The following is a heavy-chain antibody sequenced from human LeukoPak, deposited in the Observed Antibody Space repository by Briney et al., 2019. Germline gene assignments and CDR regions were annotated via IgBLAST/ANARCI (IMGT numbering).Heavy chain of an antibody. V-gene: IGHV3-21*01. D-gene: IGHD6-19*01. CDR1: GFTFSTYS. J-gene: IGHJ6*02. CDR2: ISSSGSYI. CDR3: ARVSQWLDYYYYGMDV. Sequence: GGSLRLSCEASGFTFSTYSMNWVRQAPGKGLEWVSSISSSGSYIYYAGSVEGRFTISRDNAKNSLFLQMNSLRVEDTAVYYCARVSQWLDYYYYGMDVWGQGTTVTVSS.